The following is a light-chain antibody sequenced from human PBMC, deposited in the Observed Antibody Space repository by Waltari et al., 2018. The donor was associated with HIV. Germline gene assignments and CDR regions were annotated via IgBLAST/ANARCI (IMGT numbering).Light chain of an antibody. CDR2: EGS. V-gene: IGLV2-23*01. CDR1: SSDVLSYKL. Sequence: QSALTPPASVSGSPVQSITISFTGPSSDVLSYKLVSRYQQHPGKAPKLMIYEGSKRPSGVSNRFSGSKSGNTASLTISGLQAEDEADYYCCSYAGSSRVFGGGTKLTVL. J-gene: IGLJ2*01. CDR3: CSYAGSSRV.